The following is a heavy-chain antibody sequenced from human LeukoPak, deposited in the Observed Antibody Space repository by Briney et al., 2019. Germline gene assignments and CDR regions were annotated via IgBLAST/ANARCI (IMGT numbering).Heavy chain of an antibody. J-gene: IGHJ4*02. D-gene: IGHD4-17*01. Sequence: ASVKVSCKASGGTFPNFPVNWVRQAPGQGLEWLGRIIPIFGTNNYAPKFQDKVTITADASTGAVFLELHSLTSEDTAFYYCARGPHDCGDSVYYWGRGTLVTVSS. V-gene: IGHV1-69*15. CDR3: ARGPHDCGDSVYY. CDR1: GGTFPNFP. CDR2: IIPIFGTN.